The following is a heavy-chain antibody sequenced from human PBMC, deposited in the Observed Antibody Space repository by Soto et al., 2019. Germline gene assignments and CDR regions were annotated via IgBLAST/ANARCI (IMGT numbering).Heavy chain of an antibody. V-gene: IGHV4-39*01. CDR3: ARHVRSGYDYIYYYMDV. J-gene: IGHJ6*03. CDR1: GGSISSSSYY. Sequence: SETLSLTCTVSGGSISSSSYYWGWIRQPPGKGLEWIGSIYYSGSTYYNPSLKSRVTISVDTSKNQFSLKLSSVTAADTAVYYCARHVRSGYDYIYYYMDVWGKGTTVTVSS. D-gene: IGHD5-12*01. CDR2: IYYSGST.